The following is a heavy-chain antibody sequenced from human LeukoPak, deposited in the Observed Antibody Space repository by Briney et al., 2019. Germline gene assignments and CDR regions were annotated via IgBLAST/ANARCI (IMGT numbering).Heavy chain of an antibody. CDR2: IYTSGST. V-gene: IGHV4-61*02. J-gene: IGHJ6*03. CDR3: ARERGSHCSGGSCGPNYYYYYMDV. CDR1: GGSISSGSYY. Sequence: SETLSLTCTVSGGSISSGSYYWSWIRQPAGKGLEWIGRIYTSGSTNYNPSLKSRVTISVDTSKNQFSLKLSSVTAADTAVYYCARERGSHCSGGSCGPNYYYYYMDVWGKGTTVTISS. D-gene: IGHD2-15*01.